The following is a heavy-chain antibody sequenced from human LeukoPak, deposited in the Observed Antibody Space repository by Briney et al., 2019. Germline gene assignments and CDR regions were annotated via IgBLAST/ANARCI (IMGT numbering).Heavy chain of an antibody. V-gene: IGHV3-11*01. CDR1: GFTFSDYY. CDR3: ARDAASRIAAPREYMDV. Sequence: NPGGSLRLSCAASGFTFSDYYMSWIRQAPGKGLEWVSYISSSGSTIYYADSVKGRFTISRDNAKNSLYLQMNSLRAEDTAVYYCARDAASRIAAPREYMDVWGKGTTVTVSS. J-gene: IGHJ6*03. CDR2: ISSSGSTI. D-gene: IGHD6-13*01.